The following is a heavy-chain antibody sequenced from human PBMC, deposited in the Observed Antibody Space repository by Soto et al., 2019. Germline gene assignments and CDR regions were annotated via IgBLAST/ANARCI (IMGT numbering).Heavy chain of an antibody. V-gene: IGHV1-3*01. CDR3: ARVRYYDSSGYYYWYFQH. CDR1: GYTFTSYA. Sequence: ASVKVTCKASGYTFTSYAMHWVRQAPGQRLEWMGWINAGNGNTKYSQKFQGRVTITRDTSASTAYMELSSLRSEDTAVYYCARVRYYDSSGYYYWYFQHWGQGTLVTVSS. J-gene: IGHJ1*01. D-gene: IGHD3-22*01. CDR2: INAGNGNT.